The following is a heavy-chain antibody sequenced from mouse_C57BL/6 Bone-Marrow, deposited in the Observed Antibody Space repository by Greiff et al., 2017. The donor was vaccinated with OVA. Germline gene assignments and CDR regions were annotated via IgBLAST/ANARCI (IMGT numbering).Heavy chain of an antibody. D-gene: IGHD2-1*01. Sequence: VQLQQPGAELVMPGASVKLSCKASGYTFPSYWMHWVKQRPGQGLEWIGEIDPSDSYTNYNQTFKGKSTLTVDKSSSTAYMQLSSLTSEDSAVYYCARGIYSWFAYWGQGTLVTVSA. V-gene: IGHV1-69*01. CDR3: ARGIYSWFAY. J-gene: IGHJ3*01. CDR2: IDPSDSYT. CDR1: GYTFPSYW.